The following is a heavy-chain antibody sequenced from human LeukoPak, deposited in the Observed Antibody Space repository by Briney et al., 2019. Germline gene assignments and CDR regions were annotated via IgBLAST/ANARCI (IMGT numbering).Heavy chain of an antibody. D-gene: IGHD5-12*01. CDR3: AKALRTHVDIEGFDY. CDR1: GFTFSSYW. V-gene: IGHV3-7*03. J-gene: IGHJ4*02. Sequence: GGSLRLSCAASGFTFSSYWMSWVRQAPGKGLEWVANIKQDGSEKYYVDSVKGRFTISRDNAKNSLYLQMNSLRAEDTAVYYCAKALRTHVDIEGFDYWGQGTLVTVSS. CDR2: IKQDGSEK.